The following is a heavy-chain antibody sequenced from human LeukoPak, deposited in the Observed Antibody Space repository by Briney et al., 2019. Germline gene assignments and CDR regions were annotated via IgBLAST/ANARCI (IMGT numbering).Heavy chain of an antibody. V-gene: IGHV1-2*02. CDR2: INPNSGGT. Sequence: ASVKVSCKASGYTFTGYYMHWVRQAPGQGLEWMGWINPNSGGTNYAQKFQGRVTMTRDTSISTAYMELSRLRSDDTAVYYCAREYSSSSGYYYGMDVWGQGTTVTVFS. J-gene: IGHJ6*02. D-gene: IGHD6-6*01. CDR3: AREYSSSSGYYYGMDV. CDR1: GYTFTGYY.